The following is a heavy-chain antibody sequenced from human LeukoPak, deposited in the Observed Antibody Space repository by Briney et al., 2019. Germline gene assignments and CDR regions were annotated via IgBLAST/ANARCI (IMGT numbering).Heavy chain of an antibody. V-gene: IGHV3-64*01. CDR3: ARVGQYRFGFYYGMDV. D-gene: IGHD3-10*01. CDR2: ISSNGGST. CDR1: GFTFSSYA. Sequence: GGSLRLSCAASGFTFSSYAMHWVRQAPGKGLEYVSAISSNGGSTYYANSVKGRFTISRDNSKNTLYLQMGSLRAEDMAVYYCARVGQYRFGFYYGMDVWAEGPRSPSP. J-gene: IGHJ6*02.